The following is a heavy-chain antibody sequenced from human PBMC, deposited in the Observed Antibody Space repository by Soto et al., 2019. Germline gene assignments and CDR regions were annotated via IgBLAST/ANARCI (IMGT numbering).Heavy chain of an antibody. D-gene: IGHD4-17*01. V-gene: IGHV4-59*01. CDR3: TRVGGYYGDYPNFDY. J-gene: IGHJ4*02. CDR1: GSSISSYY. Sequence: SETLSLTCSVSGSSISSYYWSWIRQPPGKGLEWIGNIYYSGSTNYNPSLKSRVIISVDSSKNQFSLRLNSVTAADTAVYYCTRVGGYYGDYPNFDYWGQGALVTVSS. CDR2: IYYSGST.